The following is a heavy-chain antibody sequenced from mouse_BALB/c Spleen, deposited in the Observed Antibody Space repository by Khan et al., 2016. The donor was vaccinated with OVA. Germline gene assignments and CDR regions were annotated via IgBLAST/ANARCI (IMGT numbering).Heavy chain of an antibody. V-gene: IGHV3-2*02. CDR2: ISYSGST. Sequence: EVQLQESGPGLVKPSQSLSLTCTVTGYSITSDYAWNWIRQFPGNKLEWMGYISYSGSTSYNPSLKSRISITRDTSKNQFFLQLNSVTTEDTATNYCARRGDGYYGAMDYGGQGTSVTASA. CDR3: ARRGDGYYGAMDY. D-gene: IGHD2-3*01. J-gene: IGHJ4*01. CDR1: GYSITSDYA.